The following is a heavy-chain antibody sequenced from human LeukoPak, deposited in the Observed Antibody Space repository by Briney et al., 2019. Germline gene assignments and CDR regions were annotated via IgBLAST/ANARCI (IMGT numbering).Heavy chain of an antibody. D-gene: IGHD3-16*02. CDR1: GFTFSYYA. CDR2: ISGSGAST. Sequence: PGGSLRLSCAASGFTFSYYAMSWVRQAPGKGLEWVSAISGSGASTYYADSVKGRFTISRDNSKNTLYLQMNSLRAEDTAVYYCAKDMYTYRYDYVWGSYRPGDYWGQGTLDTVSS. J-gene: IGHJ4*02. CDR3: AKDMYTYRYDYVWGSYRPGDY. V-gene: IGHV3-23*01.